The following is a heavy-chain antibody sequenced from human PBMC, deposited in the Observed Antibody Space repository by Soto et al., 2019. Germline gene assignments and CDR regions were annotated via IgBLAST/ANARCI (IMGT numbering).Heavy chain of an antibody. J-gene: IGHJ6*02. V-gene: IGHV3-30-3*01. CDR3: ARPYCSSTRCYRYYYAMDV. Sequence: ESGGGVVQPGRSLRLSCAASGFTFSTSAIHWVRQAPGKGLEWVAVISSDGSHPYYADSVRGRFTVSRENSKNTLYLQMNSLRAEDTAVYYCARPYCSSTRCYRYYYAMDVWGQGTTVTVSS. CDR1: GFTFSTSA. D-gene: IGHD2-2*01. CDR2: ISSDGSHP.